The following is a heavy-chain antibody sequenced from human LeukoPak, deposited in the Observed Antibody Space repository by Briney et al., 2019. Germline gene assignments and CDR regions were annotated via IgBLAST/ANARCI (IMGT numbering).Heavy chain of an antibody. D-gene: IGHD5-24*01. J-gene: IGHJ5*02. V-gene: IGHV7-4-1*02. CDR2: INTNTGNP. CDR1: GYTFTSYA. CDR3: ARDGEMATIRNGFDP. Sequence: ASVKVSCKASGYTFTSYAMNWVRQAPGQGLEWMGWINTNTGNPTYARGFTGRFVFSLDTSVSTAYLQISSLKAEDTAVYYCARDGEMATIRNGFDPWGQGTLVTVSS.